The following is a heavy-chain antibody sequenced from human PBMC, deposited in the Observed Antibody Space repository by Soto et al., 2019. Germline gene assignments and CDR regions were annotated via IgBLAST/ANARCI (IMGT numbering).Heavy chain of an antibody. CDR2: ISYDGSDK. J-gene: IGHJ4*03. D-gene: IGHD1-7*01. V-gene: IGHV3-30*18. CDR1: GFTFSSYG. CDR3: AKGFGNYGAFDY. Sequence: GGSLRLSCEGSGFTFSSYGMHWVRPAPGKGLEWVAVISYDGSDKYYADSVKGRFTISRDNSKNTLYLQMNSLRAEDTAVYYCAKGFGNYGAFDYWGQGTTVTVSS.